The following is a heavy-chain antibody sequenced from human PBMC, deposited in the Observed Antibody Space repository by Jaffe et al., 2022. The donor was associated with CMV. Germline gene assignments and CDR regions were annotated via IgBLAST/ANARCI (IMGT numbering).Heavy chain of an antibody. CDR1: GGSISSYY. CDR2: IYYSGST. V-gene: IGHV4-59*08. J-gene: IGHJ4*02. Sequence: QVQLQESGPGLVKPSETLSLTCTVSGGSISSYYWSWIRQPPGKGLEWIGYIYYSGSTNYNPSLKSRVTISVDTSKNQFSLKLSSVTAADTAVYYCARFLRHWNYGDYWGQGTLVTVSS. D-gene: IGHD1-7*01. CDR3: ARFLRHWNYGDY.